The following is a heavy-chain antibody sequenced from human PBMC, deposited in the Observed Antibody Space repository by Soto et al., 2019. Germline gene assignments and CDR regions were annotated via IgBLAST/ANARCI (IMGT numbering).Heavy chain of an antibody. V-gene: IGHV1-18*01. CDR3: ARRYCSSTSCYRGANWFAP. Sequence: QVQLVQSGAEVKKPGASVKVSCKASGYTFTSYGISWVRQAPGQGLEWMGWISAYNGNTNYAQKLQGRVTMTTDTSTSQASMELRSLRSDDTAVYYCARRYCSSTSCYRGANWFAPWGQGTLVTVSS. D-gene: IGHD2-2*01. J-gene: IGHJ5*02. CDR1: GYTFTSYG. CDR2: ISAYNGNT.